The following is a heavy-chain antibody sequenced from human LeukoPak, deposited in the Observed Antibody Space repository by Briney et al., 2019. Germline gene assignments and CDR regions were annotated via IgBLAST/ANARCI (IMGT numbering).Heavy chain of an antibody. CDR3: ASRATAGPILFDY. J-gene: IGHJ4*02. CDR1: GGSFSGYY. D-gene: IGHD6-13*01. V-gene: IGHV4-34*01. Sequence: PSETLSLTCAVYGGSFSGYYWSWIRQPPGKGLEWIGEINHRGSTNYNPSLKSRVTISVDTSKNQFSLKLSSVTAADTAVYYCASRATAGPILFDYWGQGTLVTVSS. CDR2: INHRGST.